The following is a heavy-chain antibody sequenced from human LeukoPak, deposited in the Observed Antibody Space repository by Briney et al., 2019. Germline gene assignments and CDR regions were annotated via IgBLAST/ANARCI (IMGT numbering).Heavy chain of an antibody. J-gene: IGHJ4*02. CDR2: ISGSGGST. V-gene: IGHV3-23*01. D-gene: IGHD3-22*01. CDR1: GFTFSSYA. CDR3: AKDGYYYDSSGYFDY. Sequence: GGSLRLSCAASGFTFSSYAMSWVRQAPGKGLEWVSAISGSGGSTYYADSVKGRFTISRDNSKNTLYLQMNSLRAEDTAVYYCAKDGYYYDSSGYFDYWGQGTLVTVSS.